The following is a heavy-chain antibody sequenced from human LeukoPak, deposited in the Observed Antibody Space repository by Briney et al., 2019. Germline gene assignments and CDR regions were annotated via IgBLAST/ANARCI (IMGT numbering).Heavy chain of an antibody. D-gene: IGHD1-26*01. Sequence: GGSLRLSCTASGFAFSSYAMSWVRQAPGVGLEWVSAIDGGGGRTWHADSVRGRFTISRDNSKNTLYLQMNSLRAEDTAVYYCAKGSQWELRYYFDYWGQGTLVTVSS. CDR3: AKGSQWELRYYFDY. V-gene: IGHV3-23*01. CDR1: GFAFSSYA. CDR2: IDGGGGRT. J-gene: IGHJ4*02.